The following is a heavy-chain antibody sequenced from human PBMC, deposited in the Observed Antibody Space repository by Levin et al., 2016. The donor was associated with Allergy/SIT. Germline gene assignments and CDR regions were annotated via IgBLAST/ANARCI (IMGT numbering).Heavy chain of an antibody. V-gene: IGHV5-51*01. D-gene: IGHD5-18*01. Sequence: GESLKISCKGSGYSFTSYWISWVRQMPGKGLEWMGIIYPDDSDTTYSPSFQGHITISADKSISTAYLQWTSLKASDNAMYYCARRDTSMVYFDNWGQGTLVTVSS. CDR2: IYPDDSDT. CDR3: ARRDTSMVYFDN. J-gene: IGHJ4*02. CDR1: GYSFTSYW.